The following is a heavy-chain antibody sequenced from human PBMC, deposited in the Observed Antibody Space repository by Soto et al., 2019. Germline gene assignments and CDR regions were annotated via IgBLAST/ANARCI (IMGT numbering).Heavy chain of an antibody. J-gene: IGHJ4*02. D-gene: IGHD5-12*01. CDR2: ITNSGGST. V-gene: IGHV3-23*01. CDR3: ANPVDIVAKRQPAH. Sequence: EVQLLESGGGLVQPGGSLRLSCAASGFTFSSYAMSWVRQAPGKGMEWISAITNSGGSTYYADSVKGRFTISRDNSKNTLYLQMNSLRAEDTAVYYCANPVDIVAKRQPAHWGQGTLVTVSS. CDR1: GFTFSSYA.